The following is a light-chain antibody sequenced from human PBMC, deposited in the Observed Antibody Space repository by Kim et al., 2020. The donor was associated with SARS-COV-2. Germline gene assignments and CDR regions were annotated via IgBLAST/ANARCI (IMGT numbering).Light chain of an antibody. CDR2: DNN. V-gene: IGLV1-51*01. CDR1: SSNIGNNY. J-gene: IGLJ1*01. CDR3: GTWDSSLSAEV. Sequence: GQKVTISCSGSSSNIGNNYVSWYQQLPGTAPKLLIYDNNKRPSGMPSQFSAAKSGTSATLGITGLQTGDEADYYCGTWDSSLSAEVFGTGTKVTVL.